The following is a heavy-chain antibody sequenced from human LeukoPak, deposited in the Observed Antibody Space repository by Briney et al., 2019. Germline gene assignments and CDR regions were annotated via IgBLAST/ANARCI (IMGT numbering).Heavy chain of an antibody. CDR3: ATGDSGWYNY. CDR1: GFTFSNSW. D-gene: IGHD6-19*01. J-gene: IGHJ4*02. V-gene: IGHV3-74*03. Sequence: GGSLRLACAASGFTFSNSWMHWVRQGPGKGPVWVSRIKSDGSYITYADSVKGRFIISRDNAENKLYLQMNSLRVDDTAVYYCATGDSGWYNYWGQGTLVTVSA. CDR2: IKSDGSYI.